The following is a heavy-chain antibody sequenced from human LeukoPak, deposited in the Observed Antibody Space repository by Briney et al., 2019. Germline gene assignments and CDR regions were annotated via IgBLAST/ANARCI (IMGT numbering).Heavy chain of an antibody. D-gene: IGHD2-15*01. CDR2: ISYDGSNK. CDR3: AKAGYCSGGSCWSDFDY. CDR1: GFTFSSYG. J-gene: IGHJ4*02. Sequence: QPGRSLRLSCAASGFTFSSYGMHWVRQAPGKGLEWVAVISYDGSNKYYADSVKGRFTISRDNSKNTLYLQMNSLRAEDTAVYCCAKAGYCSGGSCWSDFDYWGQGTLVTVSS. V-gene: IGHV3-30*18.